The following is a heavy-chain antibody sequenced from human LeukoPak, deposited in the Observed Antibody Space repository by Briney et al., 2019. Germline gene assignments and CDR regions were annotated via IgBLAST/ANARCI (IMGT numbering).Heavy chain of an antibody. Sequence: SETLSLTCSVSGGSISSYYWSWIRQPAGKGREWIGRIYTTGNTDYNPSLKSRVTMSVDTSKNQFSLKLSSVTAADTAVYYCAIENGYSSSWYSADAFDIWGLGTMVTVSS. CDR1: GGSISSYY. J-gene: IGHJ3*02. D-gene: IGHD6-13*01. V-gene: IGHV4-4*07. CDR3: AIENGYSSSWYSADAFDI. CDR2: IYTTGNT.